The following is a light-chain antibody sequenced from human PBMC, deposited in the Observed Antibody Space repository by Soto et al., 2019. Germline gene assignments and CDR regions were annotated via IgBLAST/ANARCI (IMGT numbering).Light chain of an antibody. CDR1: SSNIGSNT. J-gene: IGLJ2*01. CDR3: AAWDDRLNGVV. V-gene: IGLV1-44*01. Sequence: QSVLTQSPSASGTPGQRVTISCSGSSSNIGSNTVNWYQQLPGTAPKLLIFFGSHRPSGVPDRFSGSKSGSSASLAISGLQSEDEADYYCAAWDDRLNGVVFGGGTKLTVL. CDR2: FGS.